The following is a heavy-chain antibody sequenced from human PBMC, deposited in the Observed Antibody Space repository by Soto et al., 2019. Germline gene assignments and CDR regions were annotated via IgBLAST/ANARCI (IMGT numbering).Heavy chain of an antibody. CDR1: GGSISSSSYY. Sequence: QLQLQESGPGLVKPSETLSLTCTVSGGSISSSSYYWGWIRQPPGTGLEWIGSIYYSGSTYYNPSLQSRVTRPVDTSKSQCTLMLRSRTAAETAVYSCARHDEDSGWYFDYWGQGTLVTVSS. D-gene: IGHD6-19*01. CDR3: ARHDEDSGWYFDY. V-gene: IGHV4-39*01. CDR2: IYYSGST. J-gene: IGHJ4*02.